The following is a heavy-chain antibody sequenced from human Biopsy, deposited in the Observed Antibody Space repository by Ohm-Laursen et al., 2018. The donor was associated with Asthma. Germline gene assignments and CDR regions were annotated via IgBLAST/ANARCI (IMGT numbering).Heavy chain of an antibody. J-gene: IGHJ4*02. D-gene: IGHD3-10*01. CDR3: ARGKTRGRSYDFDY. V-gene: IGHV3-30-3*01. CDR2: IFFDGSNK. CDR1: GFTFHNYV. Sequence: SLRLSCAASGFTFHNYVLHWVRQAPGKGLEWVAGIFFDGSNKYYADSVKGRFTISRDNSKDTLYLQVNSLRGDDTAVYYCARGKTRGRSYDFDYWGQGTLVTVSS.